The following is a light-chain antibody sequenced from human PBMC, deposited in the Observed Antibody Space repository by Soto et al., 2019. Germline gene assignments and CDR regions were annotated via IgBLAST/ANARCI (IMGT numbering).Light chain of an antibody. CDR2: DVS. CDR1: QSVPKDY. V-gene: IGKV3-20*01. Sequence: EIVLTQSPGTLSLSPGEGATLSCRASQSVPKDYSGWYKQKTGQAPRLLIYDVSNRATDATDRFSGSGSATDVTLTISGLEPEDFAVYYCQQHATAPLTFGGGTKLEIK. J-gene: IGKJ4*01. CDR3: QQHATAPLT.